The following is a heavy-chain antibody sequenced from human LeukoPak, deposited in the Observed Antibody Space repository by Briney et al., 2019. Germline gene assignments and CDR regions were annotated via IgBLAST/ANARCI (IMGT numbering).Heavy chain of an antibody. D-gene: IGHD1-7*01. J-gene: IGHJ5*02. CDR2: IFSSGST. CDR1: GDPISRGAYY. CDR3: AREAWAGTLSGWLDP. V-gene: IGHV4-31*03. Sequence: SETLSLTCSVSGDPISRGAYYWSWARQSPGKGLEWIGYIFSSGSTSYNPSLRSRVTVSFDTSKNQFFLNLNSVTAADSAVYYCAREAWAGTLSGWLDPWGQGTLVTVSS.